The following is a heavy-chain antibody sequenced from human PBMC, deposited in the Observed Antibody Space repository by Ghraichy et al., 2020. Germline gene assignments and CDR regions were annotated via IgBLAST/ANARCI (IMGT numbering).Heavy chain of an antibody. V-gene: IGHV3-48*01. CDR1: GFTFSSYS. Sequence: GGSLRLSCAASGFTFSSYSMNWVRQAPGKGLEWVSYISSSSSTIYYADSVKGRFTISRDNAKNSLYLQMNSLRAEDTAVYYCARDSTTFWKDFAFAFDIWGQGTMVTVSS. CDR2: ISSSSSTI. D-gene: IGHD3-3*01. J-gene: IGHJ3*02. CDR3: ARDSTTFWKDFAFAFDI.